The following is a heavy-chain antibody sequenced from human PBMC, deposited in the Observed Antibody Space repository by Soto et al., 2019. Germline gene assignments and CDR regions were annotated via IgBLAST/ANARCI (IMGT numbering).Heavy chain of an antibody. D-gene: IGHD6-13*01. CDR1: GFTFSSYS. J-gene: IGHJ6*03. Sequence: GGSLRLSCAASGFTFSSYSMHWVRQAPGKGLEWVAVIWYDGSNKYYADSVKGRFTISRDNSKNTLYLQMNSLRAEDTAVYYCAREVAAAGLNYYMDVWGKGTTVTVSS. CDR3: AREVAAAGLNYYMDV. V-gene: IGHV3-33*08. CDR2: IWYDGSNK.